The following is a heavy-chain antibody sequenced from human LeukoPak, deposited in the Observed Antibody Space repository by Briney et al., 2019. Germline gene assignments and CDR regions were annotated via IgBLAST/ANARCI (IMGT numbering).Heavy chain of an antibody. V-gene: IGHV4-34*01. CDR2: INHSGST. CDR3: ARGETHGSGSSKHDY. CDR1: GGSFSGYY. D-gene: IGHD3-10*01. J-gene: IGHJ4*02. Sequence: PSETLSLTCAVYGGSFSGYYWSWIRQPPGKGLGWIGEINHSGSTNYNPSLKSRVTISVDTSKNQFSLKLSSVTAADTAVYYCARGETHGSGSSKHDYWGQGTLVTVSS.